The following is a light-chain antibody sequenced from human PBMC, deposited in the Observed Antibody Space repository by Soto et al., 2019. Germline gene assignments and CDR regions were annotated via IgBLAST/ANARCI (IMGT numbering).Light chain of an antibody. Sequence: DIQLTQSPDSLSASVGDRVIITCRASQSISNHLNWYQQKPGKAPKLLIFPASTLQSGVPSRFSGSGSGTDFTLTISSLQPEDFATYYCQQLSLFGQGTKVDIK. CDR2: PAS. CDR1: QSISNH. V-gene: IGKV1-39*01. CDR3: QQLSL. J-gene: IGKJ1*01.